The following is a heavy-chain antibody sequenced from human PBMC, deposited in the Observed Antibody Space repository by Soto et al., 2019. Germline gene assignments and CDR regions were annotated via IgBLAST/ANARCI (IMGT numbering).Heavy chain of an antibody. J-gene: IGHJ4*02. CDR1: GFTFSSYG. CDR3: AKDFTELQTFFDY. V-gene: IGHV3-30*18. CDR2: ISYDGGNQ. D-gene: IGHD1-26*01. Sequence: GGSLRLSCAASGFTFSSYGMHGVRQAPGKGLEWVAVISYDGGNQYYGDSVKGRFTISRDNSKKTVYLQMNSLRAEDTAIYYCAKDFTELQTFFDYWGQGSLVTVSS.